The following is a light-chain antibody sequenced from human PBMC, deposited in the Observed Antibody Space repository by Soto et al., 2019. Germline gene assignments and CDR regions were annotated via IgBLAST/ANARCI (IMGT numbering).Light chain of an antibody. CDR1: LSLVHSGGNTY. V-gene: IGKV2-30*02. Sequence: DIVMTQSPLSLPVTLGQPASISCRSSLSLVHSGGNTYLNWLQQRPGQSPRRLIYKVSNRDSGVPDRFSGSGSGTDFTLTISRVEAEDVGVYYCVQGTHWPRAFGQGTKVDIK. CDR2: KVS. J-gene: IGKJ1*01. CDR3: VQGTHWPRA.